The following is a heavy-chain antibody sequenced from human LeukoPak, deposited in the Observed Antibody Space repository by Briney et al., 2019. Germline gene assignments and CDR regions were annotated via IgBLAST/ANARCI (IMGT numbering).Heavy chain of an antibody. V-gene: IGHV7-4-1*02. CDR2: INTNTGNP. D-gene: IGHD4-17*01. J-gene: IGHJ3*02. Sequence: GASVKVSCKASGYTFTSYAMNWVRQAPGQGLEWMGWINTNTGNPTYAQGFTGRFVFSLDPSVSTPYLQISSLKAEDTAVYYCASAGEDYGEPKETRDAFDIWGQGTMVTVSS. CDR1: GYTFTSYA. CDR3: ASAGEDYGEPKETRDAFDI.